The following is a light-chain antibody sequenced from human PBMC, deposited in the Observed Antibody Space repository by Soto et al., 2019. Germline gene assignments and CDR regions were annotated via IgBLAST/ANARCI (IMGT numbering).Light chain of an antibody. CDR2: DAA. V-gene: IGKV3-15*01. Sequence: VVLTQSPDTLSVSPGERATLSCRASRGIKSNLAWYQQRPGQAPRLLIYDAATRATGVPARFSGSGSGTEFTLTISSLQSEDFAVYYCQQYNTWPPITFGQGTRLDI. CDR3: QQYNTWPPIT. CDR1: RGIKSN. J-gene: IGKJ5*01.